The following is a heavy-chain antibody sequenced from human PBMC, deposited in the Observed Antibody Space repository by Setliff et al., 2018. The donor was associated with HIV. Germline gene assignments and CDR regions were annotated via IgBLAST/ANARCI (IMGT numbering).Heavy chain of an antibody. CDR3: ARDQGAGTYYYYYGMDV. J-gene: IGHJ6*02. V-gene: IGHV3-48*04. Sequence: GGSLRLSCAASGFSFNNYNMNWVRQAPGKGLEWISYISSSGSSIYYADSVKGRFTISRDNAKNSLYLQMNSLRAEDTAVYYCARDQGAGTYYYYYGMDVWGQGTTVTVSS. CDR2: ISSSGSSI. D-gene: IGHD6-13*01. CDR1: GFSFNNYN.